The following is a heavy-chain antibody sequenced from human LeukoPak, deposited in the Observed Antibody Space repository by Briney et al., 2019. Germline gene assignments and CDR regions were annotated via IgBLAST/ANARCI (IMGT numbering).Heavy chain of an antibody. J-gene: IGHJ6*02. D-gene: IGHD3-22*01. CDR3: ARREEGLKWFGMDV. V-gene: IGHV4-31*03. CDR2: IYYSGSP. CDR1: GGHISSGGYY. Sequence: PSETLSLTCTVSGGHISSGGYYWSWIRQHPGKGLEWIGYIYYSGSPYYNPSLKSRVNISVDTSKNQFSLKLSSVTAADTAVYYCARREEGLKWFGMDVWGQGTTVTVSS.